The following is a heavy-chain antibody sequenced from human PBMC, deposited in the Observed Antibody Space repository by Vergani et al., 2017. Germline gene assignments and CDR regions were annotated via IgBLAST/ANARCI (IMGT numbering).Heavy chain of an antibody. V-gene: IGHV4-59*02. J-gene: IGHJ5*02. CDR1: GVSVTDYN. Sequence: QAQLQESGPGLVKPSETLSLTCHVFGVSVTDYNCNWIRQAPGKGLEWIGSLSTTGGATHAGHNPSLKSRVSISVETSKSQFSLRLTSVTAADSAIYSSAGDTHSWQRSDRWGQGLLVSVSS. CDR2: LSTTGGA. D-gene: IGHD6-13*01. CDR3: AGDTHSWQRSDR.